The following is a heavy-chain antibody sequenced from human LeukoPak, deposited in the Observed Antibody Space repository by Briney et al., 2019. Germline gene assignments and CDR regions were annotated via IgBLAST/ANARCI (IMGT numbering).Heavy chain of an antibody. CDR3: ARAVSRSLYSYGTLPFDY. Sequence: SQTLSLTCAISGDSVSSNSAAWNWIRQSPSRGLEWLGRTYYRSKWYNDYAVSVKSRITINPDTSKNQFSLQLNSVTPEDTAVYYCARAVSRSLYSYGTLPFDYWGQGTLVTVSS. J-gene: IGHJ4*02. V-gene: IGHV6-1*01. D-gene: IGHD5-18*01. CDR1: GDSVSSNSAA. CDR2: TYYRSKWYN.